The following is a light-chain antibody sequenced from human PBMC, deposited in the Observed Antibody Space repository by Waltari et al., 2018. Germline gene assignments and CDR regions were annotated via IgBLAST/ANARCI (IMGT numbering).Light chain of an antibody. CDR3: QQRTNWPPIFS. CDR2: DAS. CDR1: QSVGSS. Sequence: EIVLTQSPATLSLSPGETATLSCRASQSVGSSLAWYQQKPGQAPRLLIYDASKRATGIPARFSGSGVGTDFTLTISSLESEDFAVYYCQQRTNWPPIFSFGPGTKVDIK. V-gene: IGKV3-11*01. J-gene: IGKJ3*01.